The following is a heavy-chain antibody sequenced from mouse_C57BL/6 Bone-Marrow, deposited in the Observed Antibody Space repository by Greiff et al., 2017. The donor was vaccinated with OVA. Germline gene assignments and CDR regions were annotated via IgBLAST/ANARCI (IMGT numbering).Heavy chain of an antibody. V-gene: IGHV1-15*01. CDR3: TRGATTVVAPFDY. CDR2: IDPETGGT. D-gene: IGHD1-1*01. Sequence: ESGAELVRPGASVTLSCKASGYTFTDYEMHWVKQTPVHGLEWIGAIDPETGGTAYNQKFKGKAILTADKSSSTAYMELRSLTSEDSAVYYCTRGATTVVAPFDYWGQGTTLTVSS. CDR1: GYTFTDYE. J-gene: IGHJ2*01.